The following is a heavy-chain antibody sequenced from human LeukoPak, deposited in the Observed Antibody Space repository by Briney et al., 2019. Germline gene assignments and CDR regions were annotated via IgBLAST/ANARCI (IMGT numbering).Heavy chain of an antibody. V-gene: IGHV3-23*01. D-gene: IGHD3/OR15-3a*01. Sequence: AGGSLRLSCAVSGITLSNYGMSWVRQAPGKELEWVAGISDSGGSTKYADSVKGRFTIARDNRKNTLYLQMNSLRAEDTAVYFCAKRGVVIRVILVGFHKEAYYFESWGQGALDTVSS. CDR2: ISDSGGST. J-gene: IGHJ4*02. CDR1: GITLSNYG. CDR3: AKRGVVIRVILVGFHKEAYYFES.